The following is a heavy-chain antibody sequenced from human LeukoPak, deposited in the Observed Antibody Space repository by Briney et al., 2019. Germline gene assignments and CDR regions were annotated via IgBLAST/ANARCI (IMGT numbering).Heavy chain of an antibody. CDR2: ISGSGGST. Sequence: QPGGSLSLSCAASGFTFSNYGMSWVRQAPGKGLEWVSAISGSGGSTYYADSVKGRFTISRDNSKNTLYLQMNGLRAEDTAVYYCAKALGQWLRFYYFDYWGQGTLVTVSS. CDR1: GFTFSNYG. J-gene: IGHJ4*02. CDR3: AKALGQWLRFYYFDY. D-gene: IGHD5-12*01. V-gene: IGHV3-23*01.